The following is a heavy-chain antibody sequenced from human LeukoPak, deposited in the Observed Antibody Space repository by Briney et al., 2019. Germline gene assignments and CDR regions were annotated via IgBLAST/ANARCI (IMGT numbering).Heavy chain of an antibody. Sequence: ASVKVSCKASGGTFSSYAISWVRQAPGQGLEWMGGIIPIFGTANYAQKFQGRVTITTDESTSTAYMELSSLRSEDTAVYYCARSRLRGYCSSTSCYEAFDIWGQGTMVTVSS. CDR2: IIPIFGTA. V-gene: IGHV1-69*05. CDR3: ARSRLRGYCSSTSCYEAFDI. D-gene: IGHD2-2*01. CDR1: GGTFSSYA. J-gene: IGHJ3*02.